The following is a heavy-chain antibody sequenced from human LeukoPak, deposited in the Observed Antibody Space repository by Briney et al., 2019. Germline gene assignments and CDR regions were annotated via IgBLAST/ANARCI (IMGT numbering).Heavy chain of an antibody. D-gene: IGHD3-9*01. CDR1: GGSFSGYY. CDR2: IYYSGST. Sequence: PSETLSLTCAVYGGSFSGYYWSWIRQPPGKGLEWIGSIYYSGSTNYNPSLKSRVTISVDKSKNQFSLKLSSVTAADTAVYYCARTSRPPYYDILTGYYSLRGFDYWGQGTLVTVSS. CDR3: ARTSRPPYYDILTGYYSLRGFDY. J-gene: IGHJ4*02. V-gene: IGHV4-34*01.